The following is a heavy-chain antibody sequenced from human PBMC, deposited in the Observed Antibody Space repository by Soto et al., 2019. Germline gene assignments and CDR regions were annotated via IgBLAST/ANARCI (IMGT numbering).Heavy chain of an antibody. Sequence: GGSLRLSCAASGFTFSSYGMHWVRQAPGKGLEWVAVISYDGSNKYYADSVKGRFTISRDNSKSTLYLQMNSLSAEDPAVYYCAKDRLGWYDPWGQGTLVTVSS. CDR3: AKDRLGWYDP. CDR1: GFTFSSYG. CDR2: ISYDGSNK. V-gene: IGHV3-30*18. J-gene: IGHJ5*02. D-gene: IGHD6-6*01.